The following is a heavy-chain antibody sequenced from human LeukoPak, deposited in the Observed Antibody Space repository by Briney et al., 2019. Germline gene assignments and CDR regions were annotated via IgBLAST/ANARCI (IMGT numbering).Heavy chain of an antibody. J-gene: IGHJ5*02. CDR3: ARGGIRGGIDNWFDP. CDR1: GQSIISGYY. V-gene: IGHV4-38-2*02. D-gene: IGHD3-10*01. Sequence: PAETLSLTCSVSGQSIISGYYWGWIRQSPGKGLEWIGSVYQTGSTNYNPSLKSRVTILVDTSKNQFSLRVTSVTAADTAVYFCARGGIRGGIDNWFDPWGQGTLVTVSS. CDR2: VYQTGST.